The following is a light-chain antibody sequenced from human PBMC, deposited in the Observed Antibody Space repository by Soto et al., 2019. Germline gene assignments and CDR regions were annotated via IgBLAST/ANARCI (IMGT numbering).Light chain of an antibody. V-gene: IGLV1-44*01. Sequence: QSVLTQPPSASGTPGQRVTISCSGSSSNLGSNTVNWYQQLPGTAPKLLIYRNNQRPSGVPDRFSGSKSGTSASLAISGLQSEDEADYYCAAWDDSLNSVVFGGGTKPAVL. J-gene: IGLJ2*01. CDR2: RNN. CDR1: SSNLGSNT. CDR3: AAWDDSLNSVV.